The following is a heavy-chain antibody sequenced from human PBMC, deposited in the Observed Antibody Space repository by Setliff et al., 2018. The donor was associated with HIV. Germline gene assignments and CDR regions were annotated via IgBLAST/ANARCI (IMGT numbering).Heavy chain of an antibody. D-gene: IGHD3-10*01. J-gene: IGHJ4*02. V-gene: IGHV4-59*01. CDR1: GGSISSYY. CDR2: IYRSGIT. Sequence: SETLSLTCAVSGGSISSYYWSWIRQSPEKGLEWIGYIYRSGITSYNPSLKSRVTMSMDMSKNLFSLNLSSVTAADSAVYYCARIAWKQGAVGSFCDYWGQGGLVTVTS. CDR3: ARIAWKQGAVGSFCDY.